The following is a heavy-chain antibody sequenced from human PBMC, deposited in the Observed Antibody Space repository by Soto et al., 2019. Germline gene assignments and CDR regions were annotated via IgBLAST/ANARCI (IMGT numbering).Heavy chain of an antibody. J-gene: IGHJ3*02. D-gene: IGHD3-10*01. CDR3: AKAIMVRALTPPAFDI. V-gene: IGHV3-30*18. CDR2: ISYDGSNN. Sequence: VAVISYDGSNNYYADSVKGRFTISRDNSKNTLYLQMNSLRAEDTAVYYCAKAIMVRALTPPAFDIWGQGTMVTVSS.